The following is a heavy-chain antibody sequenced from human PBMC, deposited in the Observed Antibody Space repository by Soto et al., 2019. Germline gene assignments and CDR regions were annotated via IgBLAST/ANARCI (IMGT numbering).Heavy chain of an antibody. D-gene: IGHD1-7*01. CDR1: GFNFDDYV. Sequence: QPGGSLRLSCQASGFNFDDYVMHWVRQSPGKGLEWVAVITYDGSNKYYADSVKGRFTISRDNSKNTLSLHLNTLKPEDTAVYHCAKDRVGGTFYTPLGFWGQGTLVTVSS. V-gene: IGHV3-30*18. CDR2: ITYDGSNK. J-gene: IGHJ4*02. CDR3: AKDRVGGTFYTPLGF.